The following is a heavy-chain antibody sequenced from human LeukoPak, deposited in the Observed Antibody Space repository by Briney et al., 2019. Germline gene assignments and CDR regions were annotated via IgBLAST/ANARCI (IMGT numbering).Heavy chain of an antibody. D-gene: IGHD2-15*01. J-gene: IGHJ4*02. CDR1: GGSISSSSYY. CDR3: ARDGWADCSGGSCYSDY. CDR2: INYSGST. Sequence: SETLSLTCTVSGGSISSSSYYWGWIRQPPGKGLEWIGSINYSGSTHYNPSLKSRVTISVDMSKNQFSLKLSSVTAADAAVYYCARDGWADCSGGSCYSDYWGQGTLVTVPS. V-gene: IGHV4-39*07.